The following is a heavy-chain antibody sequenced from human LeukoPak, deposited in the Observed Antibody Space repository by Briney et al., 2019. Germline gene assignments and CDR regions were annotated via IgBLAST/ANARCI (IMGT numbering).Heavy chain of an antibody. V-gene: IGHV4-4*07. Sequence: SETLSLTCTLSGGSISSYYWSWIRQPAGKGLEWIGRIYTSGSTNYNPSLKSRVTMSVDTSKNQFSLKLSSVTAADTAVYYCARGVEDIVVVPGNWFDPWGQGTLVTVSA. D-gene: IGHD2-2*01. CDR3: ARGVEDIVVVPGNWFDP. CDR2: IYTSGST. J-gene: IGHJ5*02. CDR1: GGSISSYY.